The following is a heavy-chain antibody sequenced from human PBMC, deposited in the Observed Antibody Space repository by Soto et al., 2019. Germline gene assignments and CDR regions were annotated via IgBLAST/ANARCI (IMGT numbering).Heavy chain of an antibody. J-gene: IGHJ3*02. CDR3: AIDARKVFGVVVAANSAFDI. CDR2: ISAYNGNT. CDR1: GYTFTSYG. V-gene: IGHV1-18*01. Sequence: ASVKVSCKASGYTFTSYGISWVRQAPGQGLEGMGWISAYNGNTNYAQKLQGRVTMTTDTSTSTAYMELRSLRSDDTAVYYCAIDARKVFGVVVAANSAFDIWGQGTMVTVSS. D-gene: IGHD2-15*01.